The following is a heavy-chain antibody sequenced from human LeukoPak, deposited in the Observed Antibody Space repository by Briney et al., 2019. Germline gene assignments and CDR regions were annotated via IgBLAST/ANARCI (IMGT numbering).Heavy chain of an antibody. V-gene: IGHV4-34*01. D-gene: IGHD4-23*01. CDR3: ARADYGGNSGDAFDI. CDR2: TNHSGST. CDR1: GGSFSGYY. J-gene: IGHJ3*02. Sequence: PSETLSLTCAVYGGSFSGYYWSWIRQPPGKGLEWIGETNHSGSTNYNPSLKSRVTISVDTSKNQFSLKLSSVTAADTAVYYCARADYGGNSGDAFDIWGQGTMVTVSS.